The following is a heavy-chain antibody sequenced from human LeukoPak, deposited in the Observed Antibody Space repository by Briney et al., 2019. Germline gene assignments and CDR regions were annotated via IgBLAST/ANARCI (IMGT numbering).Heavy chain of an antibody. V-gene: IGHV3-21*06. D-gene: IGHD3-16*01. J-gene: IGHJ4*02. CDR1: GFTFSSYS. CDR2: ISSSSSYI. Sequence: GGSLRLSCAASGFTFSSYSMNWVRQAPGKGLEWVSSISSSSSYIYYADSVNGRFRISRDNAKSSLDLEMNSLRAEDTAVYYCARAMSTFGGVRNYFDSWGQGTLVTVSS. CDR3: ARAMSTFGGVRNYFDS.